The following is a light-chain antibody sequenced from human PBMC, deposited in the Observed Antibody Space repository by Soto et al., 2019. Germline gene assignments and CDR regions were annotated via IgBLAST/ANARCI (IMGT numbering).Light chain of an antibody. CDR3: QQYGSSPPIT. J-gene: IGKJ5*01. Sequence: EIVMTPSPAPLSVPPVQRSTLSCIASQSVSSDLAWYHPTPGQAPRLLIYGASTRATGIPARFSGSGSGTDFTLTISRLEPEDFAVYYCQQYGSSPPITFGQGTRLEI. CDR2: GAS. V-gene: IGKV3-20*01. CDR1: QSVSSD.